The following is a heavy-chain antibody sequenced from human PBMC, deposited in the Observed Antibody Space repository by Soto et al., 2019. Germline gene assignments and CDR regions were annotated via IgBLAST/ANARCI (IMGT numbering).Heavy chain of an antibody. Sequence: PSETLSLTCTVSGGSISSFYWSWIRQPPGKGLEWIGYIYYSGSTNYNPSLKSRVTISVDTSKNQFSLKLSSVTAADTAVYYCALSSSVTTYFPFDYWGQGTLVPVSS. V-gene: IGHV4-59*08. CDR1: GGSISSFY. D-gene: IGHD4-17*01. J-gene: IGHJ4*02. CDR2: IYYSGST. CDR3: ALSSSVTTYFPFDY.